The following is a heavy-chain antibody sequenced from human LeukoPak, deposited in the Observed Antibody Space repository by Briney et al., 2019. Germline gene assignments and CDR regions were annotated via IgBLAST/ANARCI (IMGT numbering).Heavy chain of an antibody. V-gene: IGHV1-46*01. CDR1: GYTFTSYY. D-gene: IGHD3-22*01. J-gene: IGHJ4*02. CDR2: INPSGGST. CDR3: ARDPDYYDSSGYFDY. Sequence: ASVKVSCKASGYTFTSYYMHWVRQAPGQGLEWMVIINPSGGSTSYAQKFQGRVTMTRDTSTSTVYMELSSLRSEDTAVYYCARDPDYYDSSGYFDYWGQGTLVTVSS.